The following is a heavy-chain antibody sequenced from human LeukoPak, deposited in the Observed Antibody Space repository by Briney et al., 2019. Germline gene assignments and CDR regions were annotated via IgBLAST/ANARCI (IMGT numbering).Heavy chain of an antibody. D-gene: IGHD3-10*01. CDR1: GLTFSNSW. J-gene: IGHJ4*02. CDR3: ALFPGSGY. V-gene: IGHV3-7*03. Sequence: PGGSLRLSCVASGLTFSNSWMTWVRQAPGKGLEWVANIKKDGSETYYADSVKGRFTISRDNSKNTLYLQVNSLRAEDTAVYYCALFPGSGYWGQGTLVTVSS. CDR2: IKKDGSET.